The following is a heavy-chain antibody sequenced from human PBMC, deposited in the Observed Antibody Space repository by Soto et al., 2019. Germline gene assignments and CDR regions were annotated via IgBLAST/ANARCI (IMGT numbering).Heavy chain of an antibody. CDR2: IYYSGST. CDR3: ATLWFGESPY. V-gene: IGHV4-39*01. J-gene: IGHJ4*02. D-gene: IGHD3-10*01. CDR1: GGSISSSSYS. Sequence: QLQLQESGPGLVKPSETLSLTCTVSGGSISSSSYSWGWIRQPPGKGLEWIGSIYYSGSTYYNPSLKSRVTISVDTSKNQFSLKLSSVTAADTAVYYCATLWFGESPYWGQGTLVTVSS.